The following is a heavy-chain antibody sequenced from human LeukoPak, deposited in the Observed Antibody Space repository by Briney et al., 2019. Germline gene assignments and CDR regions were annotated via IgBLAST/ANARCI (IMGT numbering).Heavy chain of an antibody. J-gene: IGHJ4*02. CDR2: ISSAGGYI. V-gene: IGHV3-21*01. CDR3: AREIVSSNSFDN. D-gene: IGHD2-2*01. Sequence: GGPLRLSCAASGFTFSSYTLIWAREAPGEGLEGFSSISSAGGYIYYADSVKGRFTISRDNANNSLYLQMNSLRGVDTAVYYCAREIVSSNSFDNWGQGTLVTVSS. CDR1: GFTFSSYT.